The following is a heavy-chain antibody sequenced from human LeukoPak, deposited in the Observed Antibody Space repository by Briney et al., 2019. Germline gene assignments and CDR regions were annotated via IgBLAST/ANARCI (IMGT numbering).Heavy chain of an antibody. CDR3: ASSIRVGAMPHDAFAI. D-gene: IGHD2-2*01. J-gene: IGHJ3*02. V-gene: IGHV1-69*06. Sequence: SVKVSCKASGGTFSSYAISWVRQAPGQGLEWRGGIIPIFGTANYAQKFQGRVTITADKSTSTAYMELSSLRSEDTAVYYCASSIRVGAMPHDAFAIWGQGTMVTVSS. CDR1: GGTFSSYA. CDR2: IIPIFGTA.